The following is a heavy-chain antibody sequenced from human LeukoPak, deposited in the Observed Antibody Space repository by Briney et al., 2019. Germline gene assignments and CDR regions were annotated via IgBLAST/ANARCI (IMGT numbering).Heavy chain of an antibody. CDR3: SINYYESNDYYIDY. D-gene: IGHD3-22*01. Sequence: GGSLRLSCAASGFTFSRFGMNWVRQAPGKGLEWVGRIKSKTAGGTTDYAAPVKGRFIISRDDSKNTLYLQMNSLKTEDTAVYYCSINYYESNDYYIDYWGQGTLVTVSS. CDR2: IKSKTAGGTT. CDR1: GFTFSRFG. V-gene: IGHV3-15*07. J-gene: IGHJ4*02.